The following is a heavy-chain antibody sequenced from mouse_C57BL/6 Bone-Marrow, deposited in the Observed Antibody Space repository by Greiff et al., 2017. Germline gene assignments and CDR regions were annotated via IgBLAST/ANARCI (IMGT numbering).Heavy chain of an antibody. Sequence: VQLQQSGPELVKPGASVKISCKASGYSFTDYNMNWVKPSNGKSLEWIGVLNPNYGTTSYNQTFKGKATVTVDKSSSTAYMQLISLTSEDSAVYYCARSTARGAMDYWGQGTSVTVSA. CDR2: LNPNYGTT. D-gene: IGHD1-2*01. V-gene: IGHV1-39*01. CDR3: ARSTARGAMDY. J-gene: IGHJ4*01. CDR1: GYSFTDYN.